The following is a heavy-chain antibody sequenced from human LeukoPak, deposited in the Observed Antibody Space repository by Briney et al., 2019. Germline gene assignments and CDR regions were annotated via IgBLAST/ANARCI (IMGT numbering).Heavy chain of an antibody. D-gene: IGHD1-26*01. J-gene: IGHJ6*02. CDR1: GFTFGDYA. V-gene: IGHV3-49*04. Sequence: GGSLRLSCTASGFTFGDYAMSWVRQAPGKGLEWVGFIRSKAYGGTTEYAASVKGRFTISRDDSKSIAYLQMNSLKTEDTAVYYCTRDTEGATDYYYYGMDVWGQGTTVTVSS. CDR2: IRSKAYGGTT. CDR3: TRDTEGATDYYYYGMDV.